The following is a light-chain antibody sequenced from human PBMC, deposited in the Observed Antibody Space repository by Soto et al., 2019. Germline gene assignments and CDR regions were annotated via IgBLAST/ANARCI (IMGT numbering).Light chain of an antibody. CDR2: SVS. V-gene: IGLV2-14*01. CDR1: SGDIGTYDH. J-gene: IGLJ1*01. CDR3: ISYTVSRSYV. Sequence: QSALTQPASVSGSPGQSITISCSRTSGDIGTYDHVAWFQQCPRKTPKLVIYSVSDRPSGVSYRFSGSKSGNTASLTISGLQADDEADYYCISYTVSRSYVFGTGTKGTGL.